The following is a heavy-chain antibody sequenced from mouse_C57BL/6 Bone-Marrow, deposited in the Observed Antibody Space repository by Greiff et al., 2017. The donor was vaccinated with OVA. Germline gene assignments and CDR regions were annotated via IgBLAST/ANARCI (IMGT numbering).Heavy chain of an antibody. V-gene: IGHV5-12*01. J-gene: IGHJ4*01. CDR2: ISNGGGST. Sequence: EVKLVESGGGLVQPGGSLKLSCAASGFTFSDYYMYWVRQTPEKRLEWVAYISNGGGSTYYPDTVKGRFTISRDNAKNTLYLQMSRLKSEDTAMYYCARHDYYGDYYAMDYWGHGTSVTVSS. CDR1: GFTFSDYY. D-gene: IGHD1-1*01. CDR3: ARHDYYGDYYAMDY.